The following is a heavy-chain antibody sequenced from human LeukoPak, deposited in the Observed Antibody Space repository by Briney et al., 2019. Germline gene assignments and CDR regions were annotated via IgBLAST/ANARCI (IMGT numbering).Heavy chain of an antibody. CDR1: GGSISSYY. Sequence: SETLSLTCTVSGGSISSYYWSWIRQPPGKGLEWIGYIYYSGSTNYNPSLKSRVTISVDTSKNQFSLKLSSVTAADTAVYYCARIPTVTFFDYWGQGTLVTVSS. CDR2: IYYSGST. D-gene: IGHD4-17*01. V-gene: IGHV4-59*12. CDR3: ARIPTVTFFDY. J-gene: IGHJ4*02.